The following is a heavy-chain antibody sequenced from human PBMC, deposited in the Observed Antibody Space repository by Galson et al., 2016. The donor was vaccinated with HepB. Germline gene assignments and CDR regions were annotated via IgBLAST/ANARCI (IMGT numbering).Heavy chain of an antibody. CDR2: ISARGSTI. V-gene: IGHV3-11*01. Sequence: SLRLSCAASGFTFSDYYMSWVRQAPGKGLEWISYISARGSTIDYADSVKGRFTITRDNAKNSVYLQMKSLSAEDTAVYYCARDLGASGWFFFMDVWGQGTLVTVSS. CDR1: GFTFSDYY. CDR3: ARDLGASGWFFFMDV. J-gene: IGHJ4*02. D-gene: IGHD6-19*01.